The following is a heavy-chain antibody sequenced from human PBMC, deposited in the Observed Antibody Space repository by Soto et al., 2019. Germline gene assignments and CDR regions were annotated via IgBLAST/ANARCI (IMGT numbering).Heavy chain of an antibody. CDR3: ATSASPYYYDSSAMGY. V-gene: IGHV1-24*01. CDR2: FDPEDGET. CDR1: GYTLTELS. D-gene: IGHD3-22*01. Sequence: GASVKVSCRVSGYTLTELSMHWVRQAPGKGLEWMGGFDPEDGETIYAQKFQGRVTMTEDTSTDTAYMELSSLRSEDTAVYYCATSASPYYYDSSAMGYWGQGTLVTVSS. J-gene: IGHJ4*02.